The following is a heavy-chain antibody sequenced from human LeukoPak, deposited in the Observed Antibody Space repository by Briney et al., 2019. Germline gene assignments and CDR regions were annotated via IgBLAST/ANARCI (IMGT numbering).Heavy chain of an antibody. CDR3: ASASCGGNCYAAFDI. J-gene: IGHJ3*02. Sequence: GGSLRFSCAGSGFTFSGYRMNWVRQAPGKGLEWVSSITSSSSYIYYADSVKGRFTISRDNAKNSLYLQMNSLRAEDTAVYYCASASCGGNCYAAFDIWGQGTMVTVSS. V-gene: IGHV3-21*06. CDR1: GFTFSGYR. CDR2: ITSSSSYI. D-gene: IGHD2-21*01.